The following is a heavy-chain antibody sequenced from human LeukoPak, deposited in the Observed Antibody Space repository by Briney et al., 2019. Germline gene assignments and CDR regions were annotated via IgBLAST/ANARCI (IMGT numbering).Heavy chain of an antibody. CDR2: IAAYNGNT. Sequence: ASVKVSCKASGYTFNSYAICWLRQAPGQGLEWMGWIAAYNGNTNYAQKRQGRVTMTTDTSTSTAYMELMSLRSDDTAVYYCARGGSGWSRDYWGQGTLVTVSS. J-gene: IGHJ4*02. D-gene: IGHD6-19*01. V-gene: IGHV1-18*01. CDR3: ARGGSGWSRDY. CDR1: GYTFNSYA.